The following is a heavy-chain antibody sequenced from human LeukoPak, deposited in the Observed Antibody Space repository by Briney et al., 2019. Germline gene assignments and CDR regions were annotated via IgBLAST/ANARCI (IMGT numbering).Heavy chain of an antibody. CDR3: ATSRITMVRGVIITILPFDY. V-gene: IGHV1-69*01. Sequence: ASVKVSCKASGGTFSSYAISWVRQAPGQGLEWMGGIIPIFGTANYAQKFQGRVTITADESTSTAYMELSSLRSEDTAVYYCATSRITMVRGVIITILPFDYWGQGTLVTVSS. J-gene: IGHJ4*02. D-gene: IGHD3-10*01. CDR1: GGTFSSYA. CDR2: IIPIFGTA.